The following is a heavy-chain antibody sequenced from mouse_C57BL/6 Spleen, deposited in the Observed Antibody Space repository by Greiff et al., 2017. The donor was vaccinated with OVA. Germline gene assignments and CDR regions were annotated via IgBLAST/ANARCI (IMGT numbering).Heavy chain of an antibody. Sequence: EVQLQQSGPGLVKPSQSLSLTCSVTGYSITSGYYWNWIRQFPGNKLEWMGYISYDGSNNYNPSLKNRISITRDTSKNQFFLKLNSVTTEDTATYYCAREQDGYYYAMDYWGQGTSVTVSS. CDR3: AREQDGYYYAMDY. CDR2: ISYDGSN. CDR1: GYSITSGYY. J-gene: IGHJ4*01. V-gene: IGHV3-6*01. D-gene: IGHD2-3*01.